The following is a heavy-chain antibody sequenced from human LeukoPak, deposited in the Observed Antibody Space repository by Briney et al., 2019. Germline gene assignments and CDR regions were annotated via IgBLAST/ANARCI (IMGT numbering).Heavy chain of an antibody. CDR3: ASLSGYYYDSSGYFFDY. V-gene: IGHV4-39*02. D-gene: IGHD3-22*01. J-gene: IGHJ4*02. Sequence: SETLSLTCTVSGGSISSSSYYWGWIRQPPGKGLEWLGSIYYSGSTYYNPSLKSRVTISVDTSNIHFSLKLSSVTAADTAVYYCASLSGYYYDSSGYFFDYWGQGTLVTVSS. CDR1: GGSISSSSYY. CDR2: IYYSGST.